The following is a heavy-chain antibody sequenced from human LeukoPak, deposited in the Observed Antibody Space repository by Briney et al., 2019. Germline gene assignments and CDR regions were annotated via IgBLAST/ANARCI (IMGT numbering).Heavy chain of an antibody. D-gene: IGHD6-6*01. CDR3: AKDSSSGAYYYYGMDV. V-gene: IGHV3-23*01. CDR1: GFTFRSHD. J-gene: IGHJ6*02. CDR2: ISGSGGST. Sequence: GGSLRLSCAASGFTFRSHDMSWVRQAPGKGLEWVSAISGSGGSTYYADSVKGWFTISRDNSKNTLYLQMNSLRAEDTAVYYCAKDSSSGAYYYYGMDVWGQGTTVTVSS.